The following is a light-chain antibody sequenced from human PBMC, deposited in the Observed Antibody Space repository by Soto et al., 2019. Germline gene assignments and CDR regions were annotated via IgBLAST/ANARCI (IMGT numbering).Light chain of an antibody. CDR3: QSYATTLSSWV. V-gene: IGLV1-40*01. CDR2: GNT. Sequence: QSVLTQAPSVSGAPGQRVTISCTGSSSNIGAGYDVQWYQHLPGTAPKLLIHGNTNRPSGVPDRFSGSKSGTSASLAITALQAEYEGDYYCQSYATTLSSWVFGGGTKGTVL. J-gene: IGLJ3*02. CDR1: SSNIGAGYD.